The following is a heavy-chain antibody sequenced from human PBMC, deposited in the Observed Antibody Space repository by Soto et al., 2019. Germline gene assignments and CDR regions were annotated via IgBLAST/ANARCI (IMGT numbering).Heavy chain of an antibody. CDR2: IYYSGST. CDR3: ARDGGDYYDSSGYYKDAFDI. D-gene: IGHD3-22*01. V-gene: IGHV4-59*01. J-gene: IGHJ3*02. CDR1: VCSISSYY. Sequence: PSETXSLTGTVSVCSISSYYWIWIRQPPGKGLEWIGYIYYSGSTNYNPSLKSRVTISVDTSKNQFSLKLSSVTAADTAVYYCARDGGDYYDSSGYYKDAFDIWGQGTMVTVSS.